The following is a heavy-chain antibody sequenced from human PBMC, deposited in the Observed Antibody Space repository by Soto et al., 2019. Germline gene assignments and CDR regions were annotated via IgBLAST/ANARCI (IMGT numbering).Heavy chain of an antibody. J-gene: IGHJ4*02. CDR3: PRGRLLIQLWFEPLEQ. CDR2: INPNNGGT. V-gene: IGHV1-2*02. CDR1: GYTFTTYY. Sequence: GASVKVSCKASGYTFTTYYIHWVRQAPRQGLEWVGWINPNNGGTNSAQKFQGRVNMTRDTSTNTAYMEWSRLRSNDTAIYFCPRGRLLIQLWFEPLEQWGQGTQVIFSS. D-gene: IGHD5-18*01.